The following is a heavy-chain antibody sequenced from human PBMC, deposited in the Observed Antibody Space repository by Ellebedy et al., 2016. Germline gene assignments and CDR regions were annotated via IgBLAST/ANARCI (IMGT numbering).Heavy chain of an antibody. Sequence: GESLKISCAASGFTVSTNYMKWVRQAPGKGLEWVSAIFSDGNTYYAASVKGRFTISRDNSKNTLYLQMNSLRAEDTAVYYCARRNDIVVVPAGQDHNWFDPWGQGTLVTVSS. J-gene: IGHJ5*02. V-gene: IGHV3-53*01. CDR2: IFSDGNT. CDR3: ARRNDIVVVPAGQDHNWFDP. CDR1: GFTVSTNY. D-gene: IGHD2-2*01.